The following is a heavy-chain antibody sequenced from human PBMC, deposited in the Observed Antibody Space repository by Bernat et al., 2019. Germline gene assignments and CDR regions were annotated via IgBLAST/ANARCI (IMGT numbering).Heavy chain of an antibody. Sequence: EVQLLESGGGLVQPGGSLRLSCVASGFTFSSYAMSWVRQAPGKGLEWVSAISGSGGSTYYADSVKGRFTISRDNSKNTLYLQMNSLRAEDTAVYYCAKARGYSYGLTEYWGQGTLVTVSS. CDR3: AKARGYSYGLTEY. CDR1: GFTFSSYA. CDR2: ISGSGGST. D-gene: IGHD5-18*01. V-gene: IGHV3-23*01. J-gene: IGHJ4*02.